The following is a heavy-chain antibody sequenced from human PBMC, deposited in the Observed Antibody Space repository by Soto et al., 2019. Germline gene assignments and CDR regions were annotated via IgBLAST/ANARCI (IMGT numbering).Heavy chain of an antibody. CDR1: GYTFTNYA. V-gene: IGHV1-69*13. CDR2: IIPIFGTA. Sequence: QVQLVQSGAEVKKPGASVKVSCKASGYTFTNYAISWVRQAPGQGLEWMGGIIPIFGTANYAQKFQGRVTITADESTSTAYMELSSLRSEDTAVYYCARGGDYYDSSLVYWGQGTLVTVSS. D-gene: IGHD3-22*01. CDR3: ARGGDYYDSSLVY. J-gene: IGHJ4*02.